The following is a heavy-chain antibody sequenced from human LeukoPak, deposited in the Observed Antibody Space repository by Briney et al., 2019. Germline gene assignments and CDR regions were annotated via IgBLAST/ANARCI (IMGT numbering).Heavy chain of an antibody. CDR2: ISSSGSTT. CDR1: GFNFSNYE. Sequence: GGSLRLSCATSGFNFSNYEMNWVRRAPGKGLEWVSYISSSGSTTYYTESVKGRFTISRDPAMSSLYLQMNSLRAEDTALYYCARSRNGYNYYWGQGTLVTVSS. CDR3: ARSRNGYNYY. V-gene: IGHV3-48*03. J-gene: IGHJ4*02. D-gene: IGHD5-24*01.